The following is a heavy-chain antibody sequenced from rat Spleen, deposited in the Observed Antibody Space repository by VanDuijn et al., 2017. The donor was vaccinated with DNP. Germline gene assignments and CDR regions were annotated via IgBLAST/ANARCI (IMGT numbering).Heavy chain of an antibody. CDR1: GFTFSAYY. D-gene: IGHD1-11*01. J-gene: IGHJ4*01. CDR3: SRLFSDAMDA. Sequence: EVQLVESGGGLVQPGRSLKVSCAASGFTFSAYYMAWVRQAPAKGLEVVANICSPASAPYYRYSVKVRFMISIYYAKSTLRLLMSSRTPLHYATFYRSRLFSDAMDAWGQGTSVTVSS. V-gene: IGHV5-27*01. CDR2: ICSPASAP.